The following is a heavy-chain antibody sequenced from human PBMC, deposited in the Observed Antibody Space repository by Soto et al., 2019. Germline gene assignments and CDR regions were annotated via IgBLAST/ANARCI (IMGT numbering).Heavy chain of an antibody. CDR1: GGSISSSSYY. D-gene: IGHD3-3*02. V-gene: IGHV4-39*01. J-gene: IGHJ6*02. CDR2: IFYSGST. CDR3: ACIFSGGFSKGFYSSGMTV. Sequence: SETLSLTCTVSGGSISSSSYYWGWIRQPPGKGLEWIGSIFYSGSTYYDPSLKSRVTISVDTSKNQFSLKLTSVTAADTAVYYCACIFSGGFSKGFYSSGMTVWAQGTTVPSP.